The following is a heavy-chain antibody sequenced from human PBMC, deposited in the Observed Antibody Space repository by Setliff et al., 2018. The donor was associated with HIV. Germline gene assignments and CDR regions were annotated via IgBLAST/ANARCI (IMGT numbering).Heavy chain of an antibody. CDR3: ADGDDAFDI. CDR1: GGSISSSSYY. V-gene: IGHV4-39*01. CDR2: IYYSGST. Sequence: SETLSLTCTVSGGSISSSSYYWGWIRHPPGKGLEWIGSIYYSGSTYYNPSLKSRVTISVDTSKNQFSLKLSSVTAADTAVYYCADGDDAFDIWGQGTMVTVSS. J-gene: IGHJ3*02. D-gene: IGHD7-27*01.